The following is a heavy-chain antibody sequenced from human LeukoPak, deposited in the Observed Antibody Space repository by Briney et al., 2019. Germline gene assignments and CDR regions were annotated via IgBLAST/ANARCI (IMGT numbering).Heavy chain of an antibody. Sequence: ASVKVSCKASGYIFIDYEINWVRQASGQGLEWMGWMNPKSGDTGYEQKFQGRVTLTRDSSISTVYMELSSLRSEDTALNYCTRGRYMDVWGKGTTVTVSS. J-gene: IGHJ6*03. CDR3: TRGRYMDV. V-gene: IGHV1-8*03. CDR1: GYIFIDYE. CDR2: MNPKSGDT.